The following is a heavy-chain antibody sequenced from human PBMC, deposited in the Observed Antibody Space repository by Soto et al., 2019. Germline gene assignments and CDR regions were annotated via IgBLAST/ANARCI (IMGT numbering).Heavy chain of an antibody. Sequence: PSETLSLTSAVSGGSISSGGYSWSWIRQPPGKGLEWIGYIYHSGSTYYNPSLKSRVTISVDRSKNQFSLKLSSVTAADTAVYYCARGPWGGYTDYWGQGTLVTVSS. CDR2: IYHSGST. CDR1: GGSISSGGYS. D-gene: IGHD1-26*01. CDR3: ARGPWGGYTDY. V-gene: IGHV4-30-2*01. J-gene: IGHJ4*02.